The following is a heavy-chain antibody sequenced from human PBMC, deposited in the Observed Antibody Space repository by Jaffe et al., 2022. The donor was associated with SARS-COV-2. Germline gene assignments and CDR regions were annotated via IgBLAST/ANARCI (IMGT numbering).Heavy chain of an antibody. J-gene: IGHJ3*02. CDR1: GFTFSSYA. V-gene: IGHV3-23*04. CDR3: AKDSCGDGYCSGGGIISGAFDI. D-gene: IGHD2-15*01. CDR2: ISGSGGST. Sequence: EVQLVESGGGLVQPGGSLRLSCAASGFTFSSYAMSWVRQAPGKGLEWVSAISGSGGSTYYADSVKGRFTISRDNSKNTLYLQMNSLRAEDTAVYYCAKDSCGDGYCSGGGIISGAFDIWGQGTMVTVSS.